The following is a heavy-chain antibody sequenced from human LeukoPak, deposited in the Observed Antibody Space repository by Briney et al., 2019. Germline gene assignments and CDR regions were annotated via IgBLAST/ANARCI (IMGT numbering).Heavy chain of an antibody. CDR2: IRSKASGGTT. J-gene: IGHJ4*02. CDR1: GFTFSDYY. CDR3: TRGYSIDY. Sequence: PGGSLRLSCAASGFTFSDYYMSWIRQAPGKGLEWVGFIRSKASGGTTEYTASVKGRFTISRDDSKSIAYLQMNSLITEDTAVYYCTRGYSIDYWGQGTQVTVSS. V-gene: IGHV3-71*01. D-gene: IGHD4-11*01.